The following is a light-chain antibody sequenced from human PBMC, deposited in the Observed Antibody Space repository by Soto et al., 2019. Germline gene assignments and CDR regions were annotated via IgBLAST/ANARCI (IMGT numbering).Light chain of an antibody. CDR2: WAS. CDR1: QSVLYSSNNKNY. V-gene: IGKV4-1*01. CDR3: QQYYSTFGRT. Sequence: DIVMTQSPDSLAVSLGERATINCKSSQSVLYSSNNKNYLAWYQQKPGRPPKLLIYWASTRESGVPDRFSGSGSGTDFTLTISSLQAEDVAVYYCQQYYSTFGRTFGQVTKVEIK. J-gene: IGKJ1*01.